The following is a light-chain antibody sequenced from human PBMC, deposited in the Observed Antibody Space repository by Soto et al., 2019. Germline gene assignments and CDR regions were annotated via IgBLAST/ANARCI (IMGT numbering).Light chain of an antibody. CDR2: GAA. J-gene: IGKJ1*01. CDR3: QQYGSSPQWT. CDR1: QSVSSSY. V-gene: IGKV3-20*01. Sequence: IVLTQSPGTLSLSPGARATLSCRASQSVSSSYLAWYQQKPGQAPRRLIYGAASRATGIPDRFSGSGSGTDFTLTISRLEPEDFAVYYCQQYGSSPQWTFGQGTKVDI.